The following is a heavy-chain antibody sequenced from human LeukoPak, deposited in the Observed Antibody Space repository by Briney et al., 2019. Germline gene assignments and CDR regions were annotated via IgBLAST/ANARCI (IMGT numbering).Heavy chain of an antibody. Sequence: GGSLRLSCAASGFTFSSCSMNWVRQAPGKGLEWVSYISSRSNTIYYADSVKGRFTISRDNAKNSLYLQMNSLRDEDTAVYYCARDDKRWTIFGVATHWGQGTMVTVSS. D-gene: IGHD3-3*01. CDR2: ISSRSNTI. V-gene: IGHV3-48*02. CDR1: GFTFSSCS. CDR3: ARDDKRWTIFGVATH. J-gene: IGHJ3*01.